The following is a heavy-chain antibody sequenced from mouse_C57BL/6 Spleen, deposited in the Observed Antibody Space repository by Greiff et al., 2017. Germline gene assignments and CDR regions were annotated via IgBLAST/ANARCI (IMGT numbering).Heavy chain of an antibody. Sequence: VQLQQSGAELVKPGASVKISCKASGYAFSSYWMNWVKQRPGTGLEWIGQIYPGDGDTNYNGKFKGKATLTADKSSSTAYMQLSSLTSEDAAVYFCARGKITTVVATDYFDYWGQGTTLTVSS. CDR2: IYPGDGDT. V-gene: IGHV1-80*01. CDR1: GYAFSSYW. CDR3: ARGKITTVVATDYFDY. J-gene: IGHJ2*01. D-gene: IGHD1-1*01.